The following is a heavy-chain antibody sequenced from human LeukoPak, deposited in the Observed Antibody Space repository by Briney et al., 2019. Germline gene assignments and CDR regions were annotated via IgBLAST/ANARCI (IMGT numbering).Heavy chain of an antibody. D-gene: IGHD6-13*01. Sequence: ASVKVSCKASGYTCTGYYMHWVRQAPGQGPEWMGWINPNSGGTNYAQKFQGRVTMTRDTAISTAYMELSRLRSDDTAVYYCESLPQQLPPYWGQGTLVPVSS. CDR3: ESLPQQLPPY. CDR2: INPNSGGT. V-gene: IGHV1-2*02. CDR1: GYTCTGYY. J-gene: IGHJ1*01.